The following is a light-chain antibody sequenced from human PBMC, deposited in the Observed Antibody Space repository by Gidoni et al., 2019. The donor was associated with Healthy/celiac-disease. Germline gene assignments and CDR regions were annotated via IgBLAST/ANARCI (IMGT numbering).Light chain of an antibody. J-gene: IGKJ4*01. CDR3: QQYYSYPPT. CDR2: AAS. Sequence: AILLTQSPSSFSASPGDRVTITCRASQGISSSLAWYQHNPEAAPQLLVYAASTLRSRVTSRFSGSGSGVAFTIIISCLQYDEVADYYYQQYYSYPPTFGQGTKVEIK. CDR1: QGISSS. V-gene: IGKV1-8*01.